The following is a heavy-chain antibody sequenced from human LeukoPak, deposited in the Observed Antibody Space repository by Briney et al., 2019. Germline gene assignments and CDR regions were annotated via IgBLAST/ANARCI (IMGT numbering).Heavy chain of an antibody. Sequence: GGSLRLSCAASGFTVSSYSMSWVRQAPGKGLEWVSIFDSGGSTYYADSVKGRFIISRDNSKNTLCLQMNSPRAEDTAVYYCARGSGSAWGQGTLVTVSS. CDR2: FDSGGST. V-gene: IGHV3-66*02. CDR3: ARGSGSA. D-gene: IGHD1-1*01. CDR1: GFTVSSYS. J-gene: IGHJ4*02.